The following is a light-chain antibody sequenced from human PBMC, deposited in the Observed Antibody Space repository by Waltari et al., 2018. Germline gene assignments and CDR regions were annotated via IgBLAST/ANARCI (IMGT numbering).Light chain of an antibody. J-gene: IGLJ2*01. CDR3: QSYDSSLSGVV. Sequence: QSVLTQPPSVSGAPGQRVTISCTGSSSNIGAGYDVHWYQTLPGTAPKLLIYGNSNRPSGVPDRFSGYKSGTSASLAITGLQAEDEADYYCQSYDSSLSGVVFGGGTKLTVL. CDR1: SSNIGAGYD. CDR2: GNS. V-gene: IGLV1-40*01.